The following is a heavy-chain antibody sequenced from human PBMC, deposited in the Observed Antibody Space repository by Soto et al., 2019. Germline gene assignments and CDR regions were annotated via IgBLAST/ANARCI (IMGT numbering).Heavy chain of an antibody. J-gene: IGHJ4*02. V-gene: IGHV3-74*01. D-gene: IGHD3-9*01. CDR2: INPDGSST. CDR1: GFTFSSYW. CDR3: AGAMTGPRDY. Sequence: GGSLRLSCAASGFTFSSYWMHWVRQAPGKGLVWVSRINPDGSSTDYADSVKGRFTVSRDNAKNTLYLQMNSLRAEDTAVYYCAGAMTGPRDYWGQGTLVTVSS.